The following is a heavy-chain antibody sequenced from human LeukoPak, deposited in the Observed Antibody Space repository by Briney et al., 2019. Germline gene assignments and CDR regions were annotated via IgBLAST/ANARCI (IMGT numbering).Heavy chain of an antibody. CDR2: ISAYNGNT. J-gene: IGHJ4*02. D-gene: IGHD3-10*01. V-gene: IGHV1-18*01. CDR1: GYTFTSYG. CDR3: ATGTRGSGSYDPGFDY. Sequence: GASVKVSCKASGYTFTSYGISWVRQAPGQGLEWMGWISAYNGNTNYAQKLQGRVTMTTDTSTSTAYMELRSLRSDDTAVYYCATGTRGSGSYDPGFDYWGQGTLVTVSS.